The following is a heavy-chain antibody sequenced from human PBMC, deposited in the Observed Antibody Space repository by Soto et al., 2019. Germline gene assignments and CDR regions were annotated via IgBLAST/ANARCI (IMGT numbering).Heavy chain of an antibody. CDR2: IKSKTDGGTT. CDR1: GFTFSNAW. CDR3: TTSLSRSYYRY. J-gene: IGHJ4*02. Sequence: LRLSCAASGFTFSNAWMSWVRQAPGKGLEWVGRIKSKTDGGTTDYAAPVKGRFTISRDDSKNTLYLQMNSLKTEDTAVYYCTTSLSRSYYRYWGQGTLVTVSS. D-gene: IGHD1-26*01. V-gene: IGHV3-15*01.